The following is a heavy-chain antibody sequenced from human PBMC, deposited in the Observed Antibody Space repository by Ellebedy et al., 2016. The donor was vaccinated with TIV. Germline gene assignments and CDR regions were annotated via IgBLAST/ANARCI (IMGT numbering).Heavy chain of an antibody. D-gene: IGHD3-22*01. CDR3: ARDTRPQGYSSGYYRYGMDV. V-gene: IGHV1-18*01. CDR1: GYTFTSYG. Sequence: AASVKVSCKASGYTFTSYGISWVRQAPGQGLEWMGWISAYNGNTNYAQKLQGRVTMTTDTSTSTAYMELRSLRSDDTAVYYCARDTRPQGYSSGYYRYGMDVWGQGTTVTVSS. CDR2: ISAYNGNT. J-gene: IGHJ6*02.